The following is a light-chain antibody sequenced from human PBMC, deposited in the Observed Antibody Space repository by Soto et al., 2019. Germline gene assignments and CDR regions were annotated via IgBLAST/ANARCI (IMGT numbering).Light chain of an antibody. CDR3: QQSYDTFYS. CDR1: QRISTS. V-gene: IGKV1-39*01. Sequence: DIQLTQSPSSLSASVGDRVTIACRASQRISTSLNWYQQQPGKAPKLMIYAATTLQSGVPSRFSVSGSGAEFTLTISSLQPEDSATYYCQQSYDTFYSFGQGTRVEIK. CDR2: AAT. J-gene: IGKJ2*03.